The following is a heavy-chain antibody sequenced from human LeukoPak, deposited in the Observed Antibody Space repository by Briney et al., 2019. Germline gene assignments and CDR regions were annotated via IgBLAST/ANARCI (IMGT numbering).Heavy chain of an antibody. J-gene: IGHJ4*02. V-gene: IGHV1-18*01. CDR3: ARGWRFLEWLLYLDY. D-gene: IGHD3-3*01. CDR2: ISAYNGNT. Sequence: ASVKVSCKASGYTFTSYGISWVRQAPGQGLEWMGWISAYNGNTNYAQKLQGRVTMTTDTSTSTAYMELRSLRSDDTAVYYCARGWRFLEWLLYLDYWGQGTLVTVYS. CDR1: GYTFTSYG.